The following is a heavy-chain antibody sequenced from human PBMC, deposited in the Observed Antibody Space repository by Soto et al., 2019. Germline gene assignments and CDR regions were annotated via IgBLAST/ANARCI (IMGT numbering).Heavy chain of an antibody. D-gene: IGHD6-13*01. CDR2: IYYSGNI. J-gene: IGHJ4*02. CDR1: GGSINNYY. V-gene: IGHV4-59*08. CDR3: ARSGRGSAASFDY. Sequence: SETLSLTCTVSGGSINNYYWSWIRQPPGKGLEWIGYIYYSGNINYNPSLKSRVTISIDTSNNQFSLKLNSVTAADTAVYYCARSGRGSAASFDYWGQGTPVTVSS.